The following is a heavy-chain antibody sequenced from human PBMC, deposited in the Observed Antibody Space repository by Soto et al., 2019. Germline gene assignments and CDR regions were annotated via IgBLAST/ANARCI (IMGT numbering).Heavy chain of an antibody. Sequence: GGSLRLSCAGSGFTFSNYAMSWVCQAPGKGLAWVSAISGSGGSTYYADSVKGRFTISRDNSKNTLYLQMNSLRAEDTALYYCAKVPVGATGRFDYWGQGTLVTVSS. V-gene: IGHV3-23*01. CDR2: ISGSGGST. J-gene: IGHJ4*02. CDR3: AKVPVGATGRFDY. CDR1: GFTFSNYA. D-gene: IGHD1-26*01.